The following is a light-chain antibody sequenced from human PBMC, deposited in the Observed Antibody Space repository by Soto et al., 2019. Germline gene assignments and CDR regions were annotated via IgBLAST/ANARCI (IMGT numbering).Light chain of an antibody. CDR3: HQSGNSPYT. CDR2: GAS. V-gene: IGKV3-20*01. J-gene: IGKJ2*01. Sequence: TVLTQSPDTLSLSPGERATLSCRASQSVNNKYLAWYQHKPGRPPRLLIYGASTRASGIPDNFSGSGSGTHFTLTISKLEPDDFAVYFCHQSGNSPYTFGQGTKLEI. CDR1: QSVNNKY.